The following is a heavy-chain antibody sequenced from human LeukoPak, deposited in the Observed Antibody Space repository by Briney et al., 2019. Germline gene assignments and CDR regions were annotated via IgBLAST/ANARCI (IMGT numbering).Heavy chain of an antibody. CDR2: ISGSGGST. V-gene: IGHV3-23*01. CDR3: AKDLGSSPPGAF. D-gene: IGHD6-19*01. CDR1: GFTFSSYG. Sequence: GGTLRLSCAASGFTFSSYGMSWVRQAPGKGLEWVSAISGSGGSTYYADIVKGRFIFSRDKSKNTLYLQMNSLRAEDTAVYYCAKDLGSSPPGAFWGLGTLVTVSS. J-gene: IGHJ4*02.